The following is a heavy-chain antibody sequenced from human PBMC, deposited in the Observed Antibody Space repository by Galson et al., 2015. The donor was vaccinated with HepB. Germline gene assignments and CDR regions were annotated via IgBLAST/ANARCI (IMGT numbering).Heavy chain of an antibody. V-gene: IGHV3-21*01. D-gene: IGHD6-13*01. CDR3: ARDQEGIAAAAADY. J-gene: IGHJ4*02. Sequence: SLRLSCAASGFTFSGYSMNWVRQAPGKGLEWVSSISSSSSYIYYADSVKGRFTISRDNAKNSLYLQMNSLRAEDTAVYYCARDQEGIAAAAADYWGQGTLVTVSS. CDR1: GFTFSGYS. CDR2: ISSSSSYI.